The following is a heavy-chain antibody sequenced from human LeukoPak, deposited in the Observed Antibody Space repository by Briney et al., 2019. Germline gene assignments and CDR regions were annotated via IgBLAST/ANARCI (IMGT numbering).Heavy chain of an antibody. CDR1: SYSISNSAYY. CDR2: IYHSGST. J-gene: IGHJ4*02. Sequence: SETLSLTCTVSSYSISNSAYYWAWIRQPPGKGLKGIGSIYHSGSTHYTPSLKSRVTISLDMSKNQFSLQLRSVTAADTAVYYCGREVGATRAIDYWGQGTLVTVSS. V-gene: IGHV4-38-2*02. D-gene: IGHD1-26*01. CDR3: GREVGATRAIDY.